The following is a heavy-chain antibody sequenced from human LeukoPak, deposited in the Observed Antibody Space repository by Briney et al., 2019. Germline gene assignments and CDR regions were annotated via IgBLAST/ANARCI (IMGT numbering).Heavy chain of an antibody. CDR1: GYTFTAYF. CDR3: AGAVIYYGSAIDAFDI. CDR2: INPNSGGT. J-gene: IGHJ3*02. D-gene: IGHD3-10*01. V-gene: IGHV1-2*02. Sequence: ASVKVSCKASGYTFTAYFMHWVRQAPGQGLEWMGWINPNSGGTKYPHKFQGRVTMTRDTSISTAYMELSRLTSDDTAVYFCAGAVIYYGSAIDAFDIWGQGTTVTVSS.